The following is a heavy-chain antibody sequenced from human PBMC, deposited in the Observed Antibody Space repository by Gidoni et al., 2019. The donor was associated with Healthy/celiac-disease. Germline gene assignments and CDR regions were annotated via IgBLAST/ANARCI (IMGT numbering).Heavy chain of an antibody. Sequence: QVQLVQSGAEVKKPGSSVKVSCKASGGTFSSYAISWVRQAPGQGLEWMGGIIPIFGTANYAQKFQGRVTITADKSTSTAYMELSSLRSEDTAVYYCARETAVVAARGSYFDYWGQGTLVTVSS. D-gene: IGHD2-15*01. CDR1: GGTFSSYA. V-gene: IGHV1-69*06. CDR3: ARETAVVAARGSYFDY. J-gene: IGHJ4*02. CDR2: IIPIFGTA.